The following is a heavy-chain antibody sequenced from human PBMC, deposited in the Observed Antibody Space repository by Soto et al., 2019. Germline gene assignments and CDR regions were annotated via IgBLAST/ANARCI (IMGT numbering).Heavy chain of an antibody. CDR3: ARGVGYYGSGTYYYFDS. CDR2: ITTSGSTV. J-gene: IGHJ4*02. CDR1: GFTFTSYS. D-gene: IGHD3-10*01. V-gene: IGHV3-48*01. Sequence: GGSLRLSCAASGFTFTSYSFNWVRQAPGKGLEWLSYITTSGSTVKYADSVKGRFTISRDNVKNSLYLEMNNLRAEDTAVYYCARGVGYYGSGTYYYFDSWGQGSLVTVSS.